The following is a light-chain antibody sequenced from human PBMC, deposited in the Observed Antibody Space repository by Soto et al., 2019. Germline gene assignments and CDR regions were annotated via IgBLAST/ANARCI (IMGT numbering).Light chain of an antibody. CDR3: QQYNNWPET. CDR1: QSVSSN. CDR2: DAS. J-gene: IGKJ1*01. Sequence: EXVMMQFPAILSVSPGERATLSCRASQSVSSNLAWYQQKVGQAPRVLIYDASTRATGIPGRFSGSGSGTEFTLTISSLQSEDFAVYYCQQYNNWPETFGQGTKVDIK. V-gene: IGKV3-15*01.